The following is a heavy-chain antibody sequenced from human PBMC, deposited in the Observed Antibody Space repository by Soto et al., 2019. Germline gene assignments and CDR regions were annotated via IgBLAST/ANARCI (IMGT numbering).Heavy chain of an antibody. J-gene: IGHJ4*02. D-gene: IGHD2-21*01. CDR3: ARLRLAYFDY. Sequence: SETLSLTCTVSGGSISSSSYYWGWIRQPPGKGLEWIGSIYYSGSTYYIPSLKSRVTISVDTSKNQFSLKLSSVTAADTAVYYCARLRLAYFDYWGQGTLVTVSS. CDR1: GGSISSSSYY. CDR2: IYYSGST. V-gene: IGHV4-39*01.